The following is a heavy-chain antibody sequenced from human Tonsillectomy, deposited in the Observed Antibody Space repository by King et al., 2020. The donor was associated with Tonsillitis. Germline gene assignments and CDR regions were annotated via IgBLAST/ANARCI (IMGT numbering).Heavy chain of an antibody. J-gene: IGHJ5*01. V-gene: IGHV3-15*01. CDR1: GFTFNNAW. CDR3: SAGLGRTNGDS. Sequence: DVQLVESGGGLVKPGESLTLSCAASGFTFNNAWMTWVRQAPGKGLEWVGRILRASDGAPPDYGAPVKGRFTISRDDSKSTLYLQMNNLKAEDTAVYYCSAGLGRTNGDSWGQGTLVTVSS. CDR2: ILRASDGAPP. D-gene: IGHD1-14*01.